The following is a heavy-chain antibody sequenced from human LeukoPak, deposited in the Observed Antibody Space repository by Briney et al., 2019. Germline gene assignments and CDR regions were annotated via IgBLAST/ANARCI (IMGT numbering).Heavy chain of an antibody. CDR3: ARGTVSGADYYYMDV. CDR2: ISGSSGNT. CDR1: VYTFTIYG. D-gene: IGHD4-11*01. Sequence: ASVKVSCKASVYTFTIYGINWVRQAPGQGLEWMGWISGSSGNTKYAQKLQGRVTMTTDTSTRTAYMELRSLTSDDTAVYYCARGTVSGADYYYMDVWGKGTTVTVSS. V-gene: IGHV1-18*01. J-gene: IGHJ6*03.